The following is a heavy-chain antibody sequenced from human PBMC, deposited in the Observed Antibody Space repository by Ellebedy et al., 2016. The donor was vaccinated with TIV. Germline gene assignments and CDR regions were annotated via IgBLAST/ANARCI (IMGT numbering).Heavy chain of an antibody. D-gene: IGHD4-17*01. J-gene: IGHJ4*02. V-gene: IGHV1-3*01. CDR1: GCTFTSYA. CDR2: INAGNGNT. CDR3: ARDRDYGTFDY. Sequence: AASVKVSCKASGCTFTSYAMLWARHPPGQRLEWMGWINAGNGNTKYSQKFQGRVTITRDTSASTAYMELSSLRSEDTAVYYCARDRDYGTFDYWGQGTLVTVSS.